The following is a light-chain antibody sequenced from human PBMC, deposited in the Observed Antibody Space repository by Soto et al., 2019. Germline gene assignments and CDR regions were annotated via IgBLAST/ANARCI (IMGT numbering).Light chain of an antibody. Sequence: EIVMTQSPATLSVSPGDGATLSCRASQSIDSNLAWYQQKPGQTPRLLIYGASTRPTGIPARFSGSGSGTEFTLTISSPQSEDFAVYYCQQYIDWPLTFGGGTKVEIK. V-gene: IGKV3D-15*01. CDR3: QQYIDWPLT. CDR2: GAS. CDR1: QSIDSN. J-gene: IGKJ4*01.